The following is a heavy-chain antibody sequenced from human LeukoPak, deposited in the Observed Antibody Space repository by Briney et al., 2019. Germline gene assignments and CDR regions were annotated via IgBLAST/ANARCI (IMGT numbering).Heavy chain of an antibody. J-gene: IGHJ4*02. D-gene: IGHD2-2*01. CDR2: ISGSDGST. CDR3: AKVETSGGANCYALDY. V-gene: IGHV3-23*01. Sequence: PGGSLRLSCAASGFTFSSYAMTWVRQAPDKGLEWVSAISGSDGSTYYAGSVKGRFTISRDDSQNTLYLQMNSLSAEDTAVYYCAKVETSGGANCYALDYWGQGTLVTVSS. CDR1: GFTFSSYA.